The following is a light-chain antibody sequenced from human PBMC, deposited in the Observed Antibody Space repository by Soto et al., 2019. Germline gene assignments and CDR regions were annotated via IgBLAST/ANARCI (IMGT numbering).Light chain of an antibody. CDR1: QSVTSN. J-gene: IGKJ1*01. CDR3: QQDNNWPRT. CDR2: GAS. Sequence: DIVMKQSPATLSVSPGGIATLSCRASQSVTSNLAWYQQKPGQAPRLLIYGASTRATDISARFSGSGSGTEFTLTISSLQSEDYAVYYCQQDNNWPRTFGQGTKVDIK. V-gene: IGKV3-15*01.